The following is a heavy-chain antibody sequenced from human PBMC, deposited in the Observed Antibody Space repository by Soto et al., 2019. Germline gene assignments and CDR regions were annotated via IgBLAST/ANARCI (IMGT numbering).Heavy chain of an antibody. CDR3: ARESRFLEWLSLNWFDP. D-gene: IGHD3-3*01. Sequence: ASVKVSCKASGYTFTSYAMHWVRQAPGQRLEWMGWINAGNGNTKYSQKFQGRVTITRDTSASTAYMELSSLRSEDTAVYYCARESRFLEWLSLNWFDPWGQGTLVTVSS. CDR2: INAGNGNT. V-gene: IGHV1-3*01. CDR1: GYTFTSYA. J-gene: IGHJ5*02.